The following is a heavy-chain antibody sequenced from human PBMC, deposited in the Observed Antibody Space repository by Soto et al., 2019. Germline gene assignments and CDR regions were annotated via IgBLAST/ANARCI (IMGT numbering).Heavy chain of an antibody. D-gene: IGHD3-22*01. CDR2: IYYSGST. CDR3: ARARDSYYDSSGYYRADYYYYGMDV. Sequence: SETLSLTCTVSGGSISSGGYYWSWIRQHPGKGLEWIGYIYYSGSTYYNPSLKSRVTISVDTSKNQFSLKLSSVTAADTAVYYCARARDSYYDSSGYYRADYYYYGMDVWGQGTTVT. V-gene: IGHV4-31*03. J-gene: IGHJ6*02. CDR1: GGSISSGGYY.